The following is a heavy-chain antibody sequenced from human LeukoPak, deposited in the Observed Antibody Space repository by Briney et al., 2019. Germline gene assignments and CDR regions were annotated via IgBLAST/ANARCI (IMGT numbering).Heavy chain of an antibody. D-gene: IGHD3-3*01. CDR1: GFTFSRFW. CDR3: ARDLPITIFGVVNRYNWFDP. CDR2: IKQDGSEK. V-gene: IGHV3-7*01. J-gene: IGHJ5*02. Sequence: GGSLRLSCAASGFTFSRFWMSWVRQAPGKRLEWVANIKQDGSEKYYVDSVKGRFTTSRDNVKNSVYLQMNSLRAEDTAVYYCARDLPITIFGVVNRYNWFDPWGQGTLVTVSS.